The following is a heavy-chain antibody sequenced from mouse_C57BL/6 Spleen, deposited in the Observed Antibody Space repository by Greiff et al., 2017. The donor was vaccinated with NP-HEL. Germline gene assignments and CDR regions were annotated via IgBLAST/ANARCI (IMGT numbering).Heavy chain of an antibody. J-gene: IGHJ2*01. Sequence: QVQLQQPGAELVKPGASVKLSCKASGYTFTSYWMHWVKQRPGQGLEWIGMIHPNSGSTNYNEKFKSKATLTVDKSSSTAYMQLSSLTSEDSAVYYWAREELDYSNLDYWGQGTTLTVSS. V-gene: IGHV1-64*01. CDR1: GYTFTSYW. CDR3: AREELDYSNLDY. CDR2: IHPNSGST. D-gene: IGHD2-5*01.